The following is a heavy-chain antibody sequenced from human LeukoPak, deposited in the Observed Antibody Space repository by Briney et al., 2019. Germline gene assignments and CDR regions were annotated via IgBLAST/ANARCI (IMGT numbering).Heavy chain of an antibody. J-gene: IGHJ5*02. Sequence: SETLSLTCAVYGGSFSGYYWSWIRQPPGKGLEWIGGINHSGSTNYNPSLKSRVTISVDTPKNQFSLKLSSVTAADTAVYYCARDDRMGEAWGQGTLVTVSS. D-gene: IGHD3-9*01. V-gene: IGHV4-34*01. CDR2: INHSGST. CDR3: ARDDRMGEA. CDR1: GGSFSGYY.